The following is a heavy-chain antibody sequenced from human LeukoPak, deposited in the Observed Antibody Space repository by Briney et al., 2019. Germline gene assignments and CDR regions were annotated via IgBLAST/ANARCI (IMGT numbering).Heavy chain of an antibody. CDR2: MYINGST. J-gene: IGHJ4*02. CDR3: AREGELRDFDY. Sequence: SETLSLTCTVSGGSISSGSYYWSWIRQPAGKGLEWIGRMYINGSTNYNPSLKSRVSISVGTSKNQFSLTLSSVTAADTAVYYCAREGELRDFDYWGQGTLVTVSS. V-gene: IGHV4-61*02. CDR1: GGSISSGSYY. D-gene: IGHD1-26*01.